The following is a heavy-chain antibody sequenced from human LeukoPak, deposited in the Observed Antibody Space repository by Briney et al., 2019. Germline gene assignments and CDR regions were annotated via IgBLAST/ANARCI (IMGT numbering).Heavy chain of an antibody. CDR3: ARVACSSTSCYYYYGIDV. CDR1: GGTFSSYT. J-gene: IGHJ6*02. CDR2: IIPILGIA. V-gene: IGHV1-69*02. D-gene: IGHD2-2*01. Sequence: SVKVSCKASGGTFSSYTISWVRQAPGQGLEWMGRIIPILGIANYAQKFQGRVTITADKSTSTAYMELSSLRSEDTAVYYCARVACSSTSCYYYYGIDVWGQGTTVTVSS.